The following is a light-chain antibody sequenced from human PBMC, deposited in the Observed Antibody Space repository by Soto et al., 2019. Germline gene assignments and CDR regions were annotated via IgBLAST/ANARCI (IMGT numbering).Light chain of an antibody. CDR2: VAS. CDR3: QQRSDWPST. J-gene: IGKJ4*01. Sequence: EIVLTQSPATLSLSPGERATLSCRASQSVSRYLAWYQQKPGQAPRLLISVASNRATGIPARFSGSGSGTDFTLTISSLEPEDFAVYYCQQRSDWPSTFGGGTKVQIK. V-gene: IGKV3-11*01. CDR1: QSVSRY.